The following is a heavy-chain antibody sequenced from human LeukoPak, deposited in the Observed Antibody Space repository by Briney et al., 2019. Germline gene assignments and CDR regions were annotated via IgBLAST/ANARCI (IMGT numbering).Heavy chain of an antibody. D-gene: IGHD1-26*01. Sequence: SETLSLTCTVSGGSISSSSYYWGWIRQPPGKGLEWIGSIYYSGSTYYNPSLKSRVTISVDTSKNQFSLKLSSVTAADTAVYYCARQEPYYYYGMDVWGQGTTVTVSS. CDR2: IYYSGST. V-gene: IGHV4-39*01. CDR1: GGSISSSSYY. J-gene: IGHJ6*02. CDR3: ARQEPYYYYGMDV.